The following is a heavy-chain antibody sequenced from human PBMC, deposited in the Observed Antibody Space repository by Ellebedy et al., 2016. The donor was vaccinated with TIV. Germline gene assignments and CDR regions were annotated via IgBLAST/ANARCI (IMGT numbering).Heavy chain of an antibody. D-gene: IGHD5-18*01. CDR1: GFTFSRYA. CDR2: IVGSGGGI. V-gene: IGHV3-23*01. J-gene: IGHJ4*02. CDR3: SKERTPGDGYWVFDQ. Sequence: GESLKISCAASGFTFSRYAMSWVRQAPGKGLEWVSGIVGSGGGISYADSVKGRFTISRDNSKSMVDLQMNSLRPEDTAVYYCSKERTPGDGYWVFDQWGQGTLVTV.